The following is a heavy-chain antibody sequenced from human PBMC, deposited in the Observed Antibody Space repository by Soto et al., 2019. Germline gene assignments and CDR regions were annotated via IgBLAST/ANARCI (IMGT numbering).Heavy chain of an antibody. CDR1: GGTFSNYA. D-gene: IGHD5-12*01. CDR3: ARPVEMATISRSYLFY. Sequence: QVQLVQSGAEVKKPGSSVKVSCKASGGTFSNYAINWVRQAPGQGLEWMGGIIPIFGTANYAQKFQGRVTITADESTSTAYLDLSSLRSDDTAVYYCARPVEMATISRSYLFYWGQGTLVTVSS. V-gene: IGHV1-69*01. CDR2: IIPIFGTA. J-gene: IGHJ4*02.